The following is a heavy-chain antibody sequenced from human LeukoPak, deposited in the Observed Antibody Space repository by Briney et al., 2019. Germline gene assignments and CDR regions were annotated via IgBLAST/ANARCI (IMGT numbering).Heavy chain of an antibody. CDR1: GYTFTSYH. CDR3: ARGHHLLYSSYDQDYGMDV. CDR2: INPSGTST. D-gene: IGHD5-12*01. Sequence: ASVKVSCKASGYTFTSYHMHCVRQAPGPGLEWMGIINPSGTSTSYAQKLQGRVTMTKDTCTSTAYMELSSLRSEDTAVYYCARGHHLLYSSYDQDYGMDVWGQGTTVTVSS. J-gene: IGHJ6*02. V-gene: IGHV1-46*01.